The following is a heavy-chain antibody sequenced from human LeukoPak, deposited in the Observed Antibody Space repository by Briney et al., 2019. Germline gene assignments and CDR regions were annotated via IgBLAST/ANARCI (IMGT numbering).Heavy chain of an antibody. CDR2: IYYSGST. D-gene: IGHD3-10*01. Sequence: PSETLSLTCTVSGGSISNYYWSWIRQPPGKGLEWIGYIYYSGSTNYSPYLKSRVTISVDTSKNQFPLKLSSVTAADTAVYYCTRQRPDYYGSGSLDAFDIWGQGTMVTVSS. CDR3: TRQRPDYYGSGSLDAFDI. J-gene: IGHJ3*02. V-gene: IGHV4-59*08. CDR1: GGSISNYY.